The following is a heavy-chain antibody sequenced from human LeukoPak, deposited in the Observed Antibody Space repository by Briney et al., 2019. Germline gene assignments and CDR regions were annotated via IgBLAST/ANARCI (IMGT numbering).Heavy chain of an antibody. Sequence: SETLSPTCTVAGDSMTSYYWSWIRQPAGKGLEWMGRISSSGTSNYNPSLKSRLTMSVDTSKNQFSMKLSSVTAADTALYYCARVEYCDGNMFYGDSWGQGTRVTVSS. V-gene: IGHV4-4*07. CDR3: ARVEYCDGNMFYGDS. CDR2: ISSSGTS. D-gene: IGHD2/OR15-2a*01. CDR1: GDSMTSYY. J-gene: IGHJ4*02.